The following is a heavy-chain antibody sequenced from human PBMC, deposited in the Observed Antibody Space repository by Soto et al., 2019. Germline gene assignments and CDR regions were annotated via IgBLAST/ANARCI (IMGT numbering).Heavy chain of an antibody. V-gene: IGHV3-33*01. CDR2: IWYDGSNK. J-gene: IGHJ4*02. D-gene: IGHD4-17*01. CDR1: GFTFSSYG. Sequence: GGSLRLSCAASGFTFSSYGMHWVRQAPGKGLEWVAVIWYDGSNKYYADSVKGRFTISRDNSKNTLYLQVNSLRVEDTAVYYCAREDYGALYFDYWGQGALVTVSS. CDR3: AREDYGALYFDY.